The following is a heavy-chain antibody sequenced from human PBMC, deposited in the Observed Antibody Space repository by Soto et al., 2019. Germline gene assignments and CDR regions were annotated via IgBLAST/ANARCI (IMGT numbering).Heavy chain of an antibody. V-gene: IGHV4-39*01. D-gene: IGHD3-3*01. CDR1: GGSISSSSYY. J-gene: IGHJ4*02. CDR3: ARLRYDFWSGYFYPPPYFDY. CDR2: IYYSGST. Sequence: QLQLQESGPGLVKPSETLSLTCTVSGGSISSSSYYWGWIRQPPGKGLEWMGSIYYSGSTYYNRSRKSRVTISVATSKNQFSLKLSSVTAADTAVYYCARLRYDFWSGYFYPPPYFDYWGQGTLVTVSS.